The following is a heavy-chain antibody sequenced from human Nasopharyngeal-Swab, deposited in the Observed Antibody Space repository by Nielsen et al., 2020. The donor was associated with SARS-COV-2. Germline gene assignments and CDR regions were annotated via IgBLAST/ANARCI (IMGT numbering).Heavy chain of an antibody. CDR1: GYTFTSYG. Sequence: ASVKVSCKASGYTFTSYGISWVRQAPGQGLEWMGWISAYNGNTNYAQKLQGRVTMTTDTSTSTAYMELRSLRSDDTAVYYCVRAVGQQWLVRRNYFDYWGQGTLVTVSS. D-gene: IGHD6-19*01. J-gene: IGHJ4*02. CDR3: VRAVGQQWLVRRNYFDY. CDR2: ISAYNGNT. V-gene: IGHV1-18*01.